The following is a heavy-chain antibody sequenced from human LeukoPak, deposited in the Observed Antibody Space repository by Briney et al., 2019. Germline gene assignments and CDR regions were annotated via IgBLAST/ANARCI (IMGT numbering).Heavy chain of an antibody. CDR3: ARATEKPFDL. CDR2: INHSGST. V-gene: IGHV4-34*01. Sequence: SETLSLTCAVHGGSFSGYYWSWIRQPPGKGLEWIGEINHSGSTNYNPSLKSRVTISVDTSKNQFSLKLSSVTAADTAVYYCARATEKPFDLWGRGTLVTVSS. CDR1: GGSFSGYY. J-gene: IGHJ2*01.